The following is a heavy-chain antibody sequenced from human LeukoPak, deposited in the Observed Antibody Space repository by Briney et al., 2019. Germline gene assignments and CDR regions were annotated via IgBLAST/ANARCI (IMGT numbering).Heavy chain of an antibody. CDR2: ISSSSSYT. CDR1: GFTFSDYY. D-gene: IGHD6-19*01. Sequence: KPGGSLRLSCAASGFTFSDYYMSWIRQAPGKGLEWVSYISSSSSYTNYADSVKGRFTISRDNAKNSLYLQMNSLRAEDTAVYYCARARKYSSGWYDAFDIWGQGTMVTVSS. CDR3: ARARKYSSGWYDAFDI. J-gene: IGHJ3*02. V-gene: IGHV3-11*05.